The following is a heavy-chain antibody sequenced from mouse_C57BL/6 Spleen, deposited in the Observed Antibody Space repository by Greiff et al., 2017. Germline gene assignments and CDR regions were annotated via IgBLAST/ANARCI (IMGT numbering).Heavy chain of an antibody. D-gene: IGHD2-1*01. J-gene: IGHJ2*01. V-gene: IGHV1-52*01. CDR3: ARGNSDNYFDY. CDR1: GYTFTSYW. Sequence: VQLQQPGAELVRPGSSVKLSCKASGYTFTSYWMHWVKQRPIQGLEWIGNIDPSDSETHYNQKFKDKATLTVDKSSSTAYMQLSSLTSEDSAVYYCARGNSDNYFDYWGQGTTLTVSS. CDR2: IDPSDSET.